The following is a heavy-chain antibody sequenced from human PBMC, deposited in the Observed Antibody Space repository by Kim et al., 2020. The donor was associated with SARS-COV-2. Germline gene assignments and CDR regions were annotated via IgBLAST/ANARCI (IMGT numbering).Heavy chain of an antibody. D-gene: IGHD3-10*01. J-gene: IGHJ4*02. CDR2: T. CDR3: ARVWYGELITDY. V-gene: IGHV3-23*01. Sequence: TYSSDAVKVRSTISRDNSQNTLYLQMDSVGDEKTAVYFCARVWYGELITDYWGRGTLVSVSS.